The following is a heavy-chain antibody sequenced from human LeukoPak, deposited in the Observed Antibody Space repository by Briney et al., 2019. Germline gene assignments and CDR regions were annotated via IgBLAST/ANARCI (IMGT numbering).Heavy chain of an antibody. V-gene: IGHV3-74*01. Sequence: GRSLRLSCAASGFTFSSYAMHWVRQAPGKGLVWVSRIMSDGRSTYADSVKGRFTISRDTAKNTLYLQMNSLRAEDTAVYYCARDSQFIGPLYWGQGTLVTVSS. D-gene: IGHD5-24*01. CDR1: GFTFSSYA. CDR2: IMSDGRST. CDR3: ARDSQFIGPLY. J-gene: IGHJ4*02.